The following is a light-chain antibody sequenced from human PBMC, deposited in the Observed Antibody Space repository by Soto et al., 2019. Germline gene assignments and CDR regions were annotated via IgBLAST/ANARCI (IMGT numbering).Light chain of an antibody. J-gene: IGKJ4*01. CDR2: SAS. CDR1: QGIRND. CDR3: QQLNRYPLT. V-gene: IGKV1-17*01. Sequence: IQLTQSPSSLSASVAGRVTISCRASQGIRNDLAWYQQKPGKAPDLLIYSASTLQSGVPSRFSGSGSETEFSLTIRALQPEDFATYYCQQLNRYPLTFGGGTKVDIK.